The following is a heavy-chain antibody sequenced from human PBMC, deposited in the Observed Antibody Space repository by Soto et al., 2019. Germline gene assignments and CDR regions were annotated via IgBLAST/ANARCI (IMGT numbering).Heavy chain of an antibody. Sequence: SQTLSLTCAISGDSVSSNSAAWNWIRQSPSRSLEWLGRTYYRSKWYNDYAVSVKSRITINPDTSKNQFSLQLNSVTPEDTAVYYCARVVCLSSCGCPVLNYYYYYGMDVWGQGTTVTVSS. CDR2: TYYRSKWYN. CDR3: ARVVCLSSCGCPVLNYYYYYGMDV. V-gene: IGHV6-1*01. D-gene: IGHD6-19*01. J-gene: IGHJ6*02. CDR1: GDSVSSNSAA.